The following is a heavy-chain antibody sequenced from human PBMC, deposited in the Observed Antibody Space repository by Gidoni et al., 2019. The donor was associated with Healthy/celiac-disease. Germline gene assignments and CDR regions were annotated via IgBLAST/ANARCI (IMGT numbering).Heavy chain of an antibody. V-gene: IGHV4-39*01. Sequence: QLQLQESGPGLVKPSETLSLTCTVSGGSISLSSYYWGWIRHPHGKWLEWIGSIYYCGSTYYNPSLKSRVTISVDTSKNQFSLKLSSVTAADTAVYYCARHGGRYCSSTSCYRDSFDLWGRGTLVTVSS. D-gene: IGHD2-2*01. CDR2: IYYCGST. CDR1: GGSISLSSYY. J-gene: IGHJ2*01. CDR3: ARHGGRYCSSTSCYRDSFDL.